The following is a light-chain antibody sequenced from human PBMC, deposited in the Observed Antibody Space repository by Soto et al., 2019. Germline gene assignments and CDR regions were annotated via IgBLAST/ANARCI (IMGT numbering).Light chain of an antibody. Sequence: DIQMTQSPSSLSASVGDTVTVTCRASQPIGTSLHWYQQKPGKAPKVLISAASRLQSGVPSRFSGSGSGTHFALTISNLQPEDFATYYCHQGYTTLWTFGQGTKVELK. CDR3: HQGYTTLWT. J-gene: IGKJ1*01. CDR2: AAS. V-gene: IGKV1-39*01. CDR1: QPIGTS.